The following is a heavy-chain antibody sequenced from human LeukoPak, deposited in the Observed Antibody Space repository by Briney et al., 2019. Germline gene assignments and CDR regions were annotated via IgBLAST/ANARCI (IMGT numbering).Heavy chain of an antibody. Sequence: PGGSLRLSCAASGFTFSSYGMHWVRQAPGKGLEWVAFIRYDGSNKYYADSVKGRFTISRDDSKNTLYLQMNSLKTEDTAVYYCTTTDPDVLLWFGELSYFDYWGQGTLVTVSS. CDR1: GFTFSSYG. D-gene: IGHD3-10*01. CDR3: TTTDPDVLLWFGELSYFDY. J-gene: IGHJ4*02. CDR2: IRYDGSNK. V-gene: IGHV3-30*02.